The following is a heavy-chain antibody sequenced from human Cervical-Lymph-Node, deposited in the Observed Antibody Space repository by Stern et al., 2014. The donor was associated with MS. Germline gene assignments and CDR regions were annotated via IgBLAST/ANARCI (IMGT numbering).Heavy chain of an antibody. CDR3: ARGPNEHWGGHYNSKGMDV. Sequence: VHLVESGAEVKKPGASVKGPCKASGYTFTAYYLHWVRQAPGQCPAGMGWVNPNSGGTSNAPRFHGRVTIARDTSTSTAFMELSTLTSDDTAFYYCARGPNEHWGGHYNSKGMDVWGQGTTVTVSS. CDR2: VNPNSGGT. J-gene: IGHJ6*02. D-gene: IGHD2-21*01. V-gene: IGHV1-2*02. CDR1: GYTFTAYY.